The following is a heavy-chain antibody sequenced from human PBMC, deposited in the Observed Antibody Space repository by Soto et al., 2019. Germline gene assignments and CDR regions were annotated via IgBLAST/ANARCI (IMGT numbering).Heavy chain of an antibody. Sequence: QVQLVESGGGVVRPGRSLRLTCAASGFTFRNYGMHWVRQAPGKGLEWVAVISHDGSDKYYADSMKGRLIISGDNSENTLFLNMNSLKPEDTAVYYCAKENQHLVHDYWGQGTLVTVSS. CDR1: GFTFRNYG. J-gene: IGHJ4*02. CDR3: AKENQHLVHDY. CDR2: ISHDGSDK. V-gene: IGHV3-30*18. D-gene: IGHD6-13*01.